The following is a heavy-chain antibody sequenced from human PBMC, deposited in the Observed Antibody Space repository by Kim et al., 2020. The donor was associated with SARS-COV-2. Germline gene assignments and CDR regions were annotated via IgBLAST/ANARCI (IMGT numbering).Heavy chain of an antibody. D-gene: IGHD6-6*01. Sequence: SETLSLTCAVYGGSFSGYYWSWIRQPPGKGLEWIGEINHSGSTNYNPSLKSRVTISVDTSKNQFSLKLSSVTAADTAVYYCARAGRGSSSSWGGYYYYGMDVWGQGTTVTVSS. CDR2: INHSGST. CDR1: GGSFSGYY. CDR3: ARAGRGSSSSWGGYYYYGMDV. V-gene: IGHV4-34*01. J-gene: IGHJ6*02.